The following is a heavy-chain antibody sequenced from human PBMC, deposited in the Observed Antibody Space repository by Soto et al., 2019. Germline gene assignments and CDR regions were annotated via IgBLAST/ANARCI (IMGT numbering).Heavy chain of an antibody. CDR3: ARDLVVVAAANFYYYYGMEV. CDR1: GGSISSYY. D-gene: IGHD2-2*01. CDR2: IYYSGST. V-gene: IGHV4-59*01. Sequence: PSETLSLTCTVSGGSISSYYWSWIRQPPGKGLEWIGYIYYSGSTNYNPSLKSRVTISVDTSKNQFSLKLSSVTAADTAVYYCARDLVVVAAANFYYYYGMEVWGQGTTVTVSS. J-gene: IGHJ6*02.